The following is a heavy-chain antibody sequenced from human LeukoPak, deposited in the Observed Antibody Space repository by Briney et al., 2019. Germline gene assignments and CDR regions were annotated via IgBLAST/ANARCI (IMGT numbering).Heavy chain of an antibody. CDR1: GGSISSSTYF. Sequence: PSETLSLTCTVSGGSISSSTYFWGWIRQPPGKGLEWIGSIFNSGTTYYNPSLKSRVTISVDTSKNQFSLKLNSVTAADTAVYYCARHESYYFWFDPWGQGTLVTVSS. CDR3: ARHESYYFWFDP. D-gene: IGHD2/OR15-2a*01. V-gene: IGHV4-39*01. J-gene: IGHJ5*02. CDR2: IFNSGTT.